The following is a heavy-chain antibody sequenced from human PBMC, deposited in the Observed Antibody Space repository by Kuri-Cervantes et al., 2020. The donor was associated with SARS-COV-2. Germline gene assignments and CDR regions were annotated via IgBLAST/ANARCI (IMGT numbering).Heavy chain of an antibody. V-gene: IGHV3-74*01. D-gene: IGHD3-10*01. CDR3: ARGGYYGSGWFDP. Sequence: KGRFTISRDNAKNTLYLQMNSLRAEDTAVYYCARGGYYGSGWFDPWGQGTLVTVSS. J-gene: IGHJ5*02.